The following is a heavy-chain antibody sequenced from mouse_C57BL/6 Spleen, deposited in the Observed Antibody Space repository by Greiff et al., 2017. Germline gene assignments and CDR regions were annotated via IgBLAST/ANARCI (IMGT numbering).Heavy chain of an antibody. CDR3: ARDYDRYYAMDY. CDR2: IDPSDSET. CDR1: GYTFTSYW. J-gene: IGHJ4*01. V-gene: IGHV1-52*01. D-gene: IGHD2-4*01. Sequence: VQLQQPGAELVRPGSSVKLSCKASGYTFTSYWMHWVKQRPIQGLEWIGNIDPSDSETHYNQKFKDKATLTVDKSSSTAYMQLSSLTSEDSAVYYCARDYDRYYAMDYWGQGTSVTVSS.